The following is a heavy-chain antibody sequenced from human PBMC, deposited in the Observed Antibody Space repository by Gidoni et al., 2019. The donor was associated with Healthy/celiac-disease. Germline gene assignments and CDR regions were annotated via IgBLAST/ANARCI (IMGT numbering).Heavy chain of an antibody. CDR1: GGSFSGYY. CDR3: AQRRYSGSYPGSGYFDY. Sequence: QVQLQQWGAGLLKPSETLSLTCAVYGGSFSGYYWSWIRQPPGKGLEWIGEINHSGSTNYNPSLKSRVTISVDTSKNQFSLKLSSVTAADTAVYYCAQRRYSGSYPGSGYFDYWGQGTLVTVSS. J-gene: IGHJ4*02. V-gene: IGHV4-34*01. D-gene: IGHD1-26*01. CDR2: INHSGST.